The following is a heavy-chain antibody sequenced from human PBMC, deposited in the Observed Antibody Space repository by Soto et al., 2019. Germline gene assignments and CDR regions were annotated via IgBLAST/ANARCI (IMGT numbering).Heavy chain of an antibody. CDR2: IYYSGST. Sequence: SETLSLTCTVSGGSISSSSYYWGWIRQPPGKGLEWIGSIYYSGSTYYNPSLKSRVTISVDTSKNQFSLKLSSVTAADTTVYYCARHAVRQTAFDIWGQGTMVTVSS. CDR3: ARHAVRQTAFDI. J-gene: IGHJ3*02. D-gene: IGHD1-1*01. CDR1: GGSISSSSYY. V-gene: IGHV4-39*01.